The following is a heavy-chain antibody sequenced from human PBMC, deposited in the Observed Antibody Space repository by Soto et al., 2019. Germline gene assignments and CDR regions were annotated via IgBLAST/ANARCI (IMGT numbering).Heavy chain of an antibody. Sequence: EVQLLESGGGLVQPGGSLRLSCAASGFTFSSYAMSWVRQAPGKGLEWVSAISGSGGSTYYADSVKGRFTISRDNCKNTLYLQMKSLRAEDTAVYYCAKSQAVQYSRAGKHIWGQGTMVTVSS. CDR3: AKSQAVQYSRAGKHI. CDR1: GFTFSSYA. CDR2: ISGSGGST. D-gene: IGHD1-1*01. V-gene: IGHV3-23*01. J-gene: IGHJ3*02.